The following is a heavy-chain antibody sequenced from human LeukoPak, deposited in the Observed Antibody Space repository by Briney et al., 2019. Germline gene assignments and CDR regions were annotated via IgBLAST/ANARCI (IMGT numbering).Heavy chain of an antibody. J-gene: IGHJ6*03. CDR2: IYTSGST. Sequence: SETLSLTCTVSGDSIISGSYYWTWIRQPPRKTLEWIGRIYTSGSTNYNPSLKSRVNISVDSSKNQFSLKLSSVTAADTAVYYCAGTSKYMAVWGKGTTVTVSS. V-gene: IGHV4-61*02. CDR1: GDSIISGSYY. CDR3: AGTSKYMAV.